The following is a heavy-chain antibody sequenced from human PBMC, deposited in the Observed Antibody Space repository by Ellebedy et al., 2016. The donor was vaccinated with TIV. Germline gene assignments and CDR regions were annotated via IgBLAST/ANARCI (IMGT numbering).Heavy chain of an antibody. CDR1: GFTFSNYA. J-gene: IGHJ4*02. CDR3: AKDLRGLPPATGTLDS. V-gene: IGHV3-23*01. Sequence: GESLKISCAASGFTFSNYAMHWVRQAPGKGLEWVSCISATAGSTYYAASVKGRFSISRDNSKNTLYLQMNSLRADDTALFYCAKDLRGLPPATGTLDSWGQGTLVTVSS. CDR2: ISATAGST. D-gene: IGHD1-26*01.